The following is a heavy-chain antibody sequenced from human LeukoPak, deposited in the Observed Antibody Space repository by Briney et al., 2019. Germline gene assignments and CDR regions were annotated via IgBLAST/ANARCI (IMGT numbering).Heavy chain of an antibody. CDR2: IYYSGST. J-gene: IGHJ5*02. CDR3: ASSSWFDP. V-gene: IGHV4-61*01. Sequence: PSETLSLTCTVSGGSVSSGSYCWSWIRQPPGKGLEWIGYIYYSGSTNYNPSLKSRVTISVGTSKNQFSLKLSSVTAADTAVYYCASSSWFDPWGQGTLVTVSS. CDR1: GGSVSSGSYC.